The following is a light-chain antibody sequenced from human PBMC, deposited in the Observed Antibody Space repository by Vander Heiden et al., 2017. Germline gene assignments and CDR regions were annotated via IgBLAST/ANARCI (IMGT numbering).Light chain of an antibody. Sequence: IVMTQSPLSLPVTPGEPASISCRSSQSLLHSNGYNFLDWYLQKPGQSPQLLIYLGSNRASGVPDRFSGSGSGTDFTLKISRVEAEDVGVYYCMQALQIPSTFGGGTKVEIK. J-gene: IGKJ4*01. CDR3: MQALQIPST. CDR1: QSLLHSNGYNF. CDR2: LGS. V-gene: IGKV2-28*01.